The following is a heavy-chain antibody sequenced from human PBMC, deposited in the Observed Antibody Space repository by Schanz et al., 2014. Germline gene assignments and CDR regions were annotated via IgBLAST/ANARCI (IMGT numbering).Heavy chain of an antibody. CDR2: IKGDSSEK. CDR3: ARDPNSVNEIDY. J-gene: IGHJ4*02. Sequence: VQLVESGGALVQPGGSLRLSCSASGFTFSDHWMSWVRQPPGKGLEWVANIKGDSSEKTYVDSVKGRFTLSRDNAKNSMYLQMNRLRVEDTAVYYCARDPNSVNEIDYWGQGTLVTVSS. CDR1: GFTFSDHW. D-gene: IGHD5-12*01. V-gene: IGHV3-7*03.